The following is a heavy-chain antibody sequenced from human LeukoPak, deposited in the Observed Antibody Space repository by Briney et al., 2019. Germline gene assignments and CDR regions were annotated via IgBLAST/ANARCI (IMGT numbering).Heavy chain of an antibody. Sequence: GGSLRLSCAASGFTFDDYAMHWVRQAPGKGLEWVSGISWNSGSIGYADSVKGRFTISRDNAKNSLYLQMNSLRAEDTAIYYCARVTKGIATEFDYWGQGTLVTVSS. CDR3: ARVTKGIATEFDY. CDR2: ISWNSGSI. CDR1: GFTFDDYA. J-gene: IGHJ4*02. D-gene: IGHD6-13*01. V-gene: IGHV3-9*01.